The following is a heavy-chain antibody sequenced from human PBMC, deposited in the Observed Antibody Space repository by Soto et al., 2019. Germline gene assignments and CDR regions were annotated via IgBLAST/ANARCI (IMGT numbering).Heavy chain of an antibody. CDR3: AHRPGAVAGKPFDY. CDR2: IYWDDDK. CDR1: GFSLSTSGVG. Sequence: QITLKESGPTLVKPTQTLTLTCTFSGFSLSTSGVGVGWIRQPPGKALEWLALIYWDDDKRYSPSLKSRLTITKDTSKNQVVLTMTNTDPVDTATYYCAHRPGAVAGKPFDYWGQGTLVTVSS. D-gene: IGHD6-19*01. V-gene: IGHV2-5*02. J-gene: IGHJ4*02.